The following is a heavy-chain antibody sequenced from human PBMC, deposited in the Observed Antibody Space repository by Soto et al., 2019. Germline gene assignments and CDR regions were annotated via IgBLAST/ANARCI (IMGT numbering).Heavy chain of an antibody. CDR1: GGSISSYY. Sequence: SETLSLTCTVSGGSISSYYWSWIRQPPGKGLEWTGYIYYSGSTNYNPSLKSRVTISVDTSKNQFSLKLSSVTAADTAVYYCARSYCSGGSCYVDRSKGHYYYYMDVWGKGTTVTVSS. V-gene: IGHV4-59*01. CDR2: IYYSGST. CDR3: ARSYCSGGSCYVDRSKGHYYYYMDV. D-gene: IGHD2-15*01. J-gene: IGHJ6*03.